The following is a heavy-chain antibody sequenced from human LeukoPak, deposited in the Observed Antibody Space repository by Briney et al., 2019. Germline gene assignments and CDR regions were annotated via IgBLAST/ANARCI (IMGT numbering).Heavy chain of an antibody. CDR3: ARDRPNSYDSSGHFSLLDV. D-gene: IGHD3-22*01. J-gene: IGHJ6*04. CDR1: GYSISSGYY. V-gene: IGHV4-38-2*02. CDR2: IYHSGST. Sequence: KPSETLSLTCTVSGYSISSGYYWGWIRQPPGKGLAWIGSIYHSGSTYYNPSLKSRVTISVDTSKNQFSLKLSSVTAADTAVYYCARDRPNSYDSSGHFSLLDVWGKGTTVTVSS.